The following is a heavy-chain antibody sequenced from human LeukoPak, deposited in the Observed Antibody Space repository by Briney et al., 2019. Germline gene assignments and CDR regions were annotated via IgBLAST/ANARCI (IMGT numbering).Heavy chain of an antibody. Sequence: GASVKVSCKASGYTFTGYYMHWVRQAPGQGLEWMGWINPNSGGTNYAQKFQGRVTMTRDTSISTAYMELSRLRSDDTAVYYCARLIAAAGTEGFDPWGQGTLVTVSS. CDR2: INPNSGGT. D-gene: IGHD6-13*01. J-gene: IGHJ5*02. CDR1: GYTFTGYY. V-gene: IGHV1-2*02. CDR3: ARLIAAAGTEGFDP.